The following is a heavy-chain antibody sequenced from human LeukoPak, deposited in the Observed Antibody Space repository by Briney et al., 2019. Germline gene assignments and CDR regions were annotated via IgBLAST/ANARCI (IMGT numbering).Heavy chain of an antibody. Sequence: PSETLSLTCAVSGGSISSSNWWSWVRQPPGKGLEWIGEIYHSGSTNYNPSLKSRVTISVDKSKNQFSLKLSSVTAADTAVYYCASRPIAAAGRGWFDPWGQGTLVTVSS. J-gene: IGHJ5*02. CDR2: IYHSGST. CDR1: GGSISSSNW. D-gene: IGHD6-13*01. CDR3: ASRPIAAAGRGWFDP. V-gene: IGHV4-4*02.